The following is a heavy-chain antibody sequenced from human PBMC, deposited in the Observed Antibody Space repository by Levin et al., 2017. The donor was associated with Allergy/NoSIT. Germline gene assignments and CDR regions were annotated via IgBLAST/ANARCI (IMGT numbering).Heavy chain of an antibody. CDR3: ASAVVVVAATGNWFDP. Sequence: SQTLSLTCTVSGGSISSGDYYWSWIRQPPGKGLEWIGYIYYSGSTYYNPSLKSRVTISVDTSKNQFSLKLSSVTAADTAVYYCASAVVVVAATGNWFDPWGQGTLVTVSS. J-gene: IGHJ5*02. V-gene: IGHV4-30-4*01. D-gene: IGHD2-15*01. CDR2: IYYSGST. CDR1: GGSISSGDYY.